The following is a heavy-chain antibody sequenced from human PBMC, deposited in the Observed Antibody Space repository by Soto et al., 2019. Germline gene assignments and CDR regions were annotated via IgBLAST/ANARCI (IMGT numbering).Heavy chain of an antibody. Sequence: EVQLLESGGGLQQPGGSLRLSCAASGFTFSNYAMNWVRQAPGKGLEWVSAISGSGGVTYYADSVKGRFTISRDNSNNTQYLQMNSLRAEDTAVYYCTNDKFSGSYYVRGLTYYFEYWGQGTLVTVSS. J-gene: IGHJ4*02. V-gene: IGHV3-23*01. CDR1: GFTFSNYA. CDR2: ISGSGGVT. CDR3: TNDKFSGSYYVRGLTYYFEY. D-gene: IGHD1-26*01.